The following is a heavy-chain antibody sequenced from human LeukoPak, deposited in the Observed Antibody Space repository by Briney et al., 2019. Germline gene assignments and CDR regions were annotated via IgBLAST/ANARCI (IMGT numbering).Heavy chain of an antibody. D-gene: IGHD3-10*01. V-gene: IGHV4-34*01. CDR2: INHTGRT. J-gene: IGHJ6*03. Sequence: SETLSLTCAVSGGSFSANYWSWIRQPPGEGPEWIGEINHTGRTNYNPSLKSRVTISVDTSKNQFSLKLSSVTAADTAVYYCASFFGSGFYYYYMDVWGKGTTVTISS. CDR1: GGSFSANY. CDR3: ASFFGSGFYYYYMDV.